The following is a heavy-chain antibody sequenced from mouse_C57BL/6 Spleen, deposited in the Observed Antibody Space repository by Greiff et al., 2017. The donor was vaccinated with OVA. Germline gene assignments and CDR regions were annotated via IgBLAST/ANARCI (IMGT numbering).Heavy chain of an antibody. J-gene: IGHJ4*01. CDR3: ARGDYDYDEEGYAMDY. CDR2: IHPNSGST. D-gene: IGHD2-4*01. Sequence: QVQLQQPGAELVKPGASVKLSCKASGYTFTSYWMHWVKQRPGQGLEWIGMIHPNSGSTNYNEKFKSKATLTVDKSSSTAYMQLSSLTSEDSAVYYCARGDYDYDEEGYAMDYWGQGTSVTVSS. V-gene: IGHV1-64*01. CDR1: GYTFTSYW.